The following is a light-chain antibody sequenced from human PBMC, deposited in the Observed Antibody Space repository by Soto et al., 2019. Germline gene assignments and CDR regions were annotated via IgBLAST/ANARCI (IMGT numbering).Light chain of an antibody. CDR2: DTS. J-gene: IGLJ3*02. V-gene: IGLV7-46*01. CDR3: LLAYTGVRV. CDR1: TGAVTSGHY. Sequence: QTVVTQEPSLTVSPGGTVTLTCASSTGAVTSGHYPFWFQQRPGQALRTLIYDTSNKHSSTPARFSGSLLGGKAALTLSGAQPEDEADYYCLLAYTGVRVFGGGTKVTVL.